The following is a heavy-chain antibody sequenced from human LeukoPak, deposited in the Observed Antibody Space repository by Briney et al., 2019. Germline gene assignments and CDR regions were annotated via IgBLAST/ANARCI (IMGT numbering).Heavy chain of an antibody. Sequence: GGSLRLSCAASGFTFSGYGMYWVRQAPGKGLEWVAVISYDGSNKYYADSVKGRFTISRDNSKNTLHLQMNSLRAEDTAVYYCAKDPGVVVVAATGLDYWGQGTLVTVSS. CDR3: AKDPGVVVVAATGLDY. CDR1: GFTFSGYG. J-gene: IGHJ4*02. CDR2: ISYDGSNK. D-gene: IGHD2-15*01. V-gene: IGHV3-30*18.